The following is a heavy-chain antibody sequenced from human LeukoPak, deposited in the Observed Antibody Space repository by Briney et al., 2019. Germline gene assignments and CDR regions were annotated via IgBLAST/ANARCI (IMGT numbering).Heavy chain of an antibody. CDR3: ARSRGKLQWPYYYYAMDV. V-gene: IGHV3-11*01. Sequence: GGSVRLSCAASRFIFSDYYMSWLRQAPGKGLEWVSYISCSGSTIYYADCVEGRFTISRDNAKTSLYLQMNSLRAEDTAVYYCARSRGKLQWPYYYYAMDVWGQGTTVTVSS. J-gene: IGHJ6*02. CDR1: RFIFSDYY. CDR2: ISCSGSTI. D-gene: IGHD5-24*01.